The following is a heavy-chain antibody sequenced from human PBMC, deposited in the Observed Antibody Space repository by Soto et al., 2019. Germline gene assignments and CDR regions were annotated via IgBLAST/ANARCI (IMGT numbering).Heavy chain of an antibody. J-gene: IGHJ4*02. CDR2: ISPSGDRS. D-gene: IGHD3-9*01. V-gene: IGHV1-46*01. Sequence: YRSSADSFTNYYIHWVRQAPGQGLEWMGVISPSGDRSNYAQKLQGRVPMTRATSTSTVYMDLSNLRSADTALYCCAREMSGTGYFAYWGQGTQVHVAS. CDR1: ADSFTNYY. CDR3: AREMSGTGYFAY.